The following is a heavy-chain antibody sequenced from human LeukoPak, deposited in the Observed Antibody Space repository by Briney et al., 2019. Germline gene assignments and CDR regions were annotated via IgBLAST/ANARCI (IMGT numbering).Heavy chain of an antibody. CDR3: ARDLVTYYDFWIPAY. Sequence: GGSLRLSCAASGFTFSSSAMNWVRQAPGKGLEWVSSINNVGSHIYYADSVKGRFTISRDNSKNTLYLQMNSLRPEDTAVYYCARDLVTYYDFWIPAYWGQGTLVTVSS. V-gene: IGHV3-21*01. CDR1: GFTFSSSA. CDR2: INNVGSHI. J-gene: IGHJ4*02. D-gene: IGHD3-3*01.